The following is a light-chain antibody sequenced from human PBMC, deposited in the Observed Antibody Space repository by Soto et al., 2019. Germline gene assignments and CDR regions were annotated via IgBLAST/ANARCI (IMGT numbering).Light chain of an antibody. CDR1: QSISTY. Sequence: PGQIATLSCRASQSISTYLAWYQVKPGQAPRLLIYDASSRATGVPDRFSGSGSGTDFTLTISRLEPEDFAVYYCQQYGSSPLTFGGGTKVDIK. J-gene: IGKJ4*01. CDR3: QQYGSSPLT. V-gene: IGKV3-20*01. CDR2: DAS.